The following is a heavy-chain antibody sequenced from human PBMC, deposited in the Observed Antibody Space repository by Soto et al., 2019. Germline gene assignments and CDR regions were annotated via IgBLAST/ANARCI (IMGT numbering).Heavy chain of an antibody. Sequence: VQLQESGPGLVKPSGTLSLICSVSSGTISSANWWSWVRQAPGKGLEWIGAIHPTGNTNYNPSRERRITISIDKSKNQFCLRLTSVTAADTALYYCAREGTGTTRGSFDYWGQGTLVTVSS. J-gene: IGHJ4*02. CDR2: IHPTGNT. D-gene: IGHD1-1*01. CDR3: AREGTGTTRGSFDY. V-gene: IGHV4-4*02. CDR1: SGTISSANW.